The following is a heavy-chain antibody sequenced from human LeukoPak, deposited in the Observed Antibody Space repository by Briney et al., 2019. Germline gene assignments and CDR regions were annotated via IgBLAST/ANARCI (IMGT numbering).Heavy chain of an antibody. CDR2: ISAYNGNT. CDR3: ARDHAVPAAIRHHGMDV. D-gene: IGHD2-2*01. Sequence: GASVKVSCKASGYTFTSYGISWVRQAPGQGLEWMGWISAYNGNTNYAQKLQGRVTMTTDTSTSTAYMELRSLRSDDTAVYYCARDHAVPAAIRHHGMDVWGKGTTVTVSS. CDR1: GYTFTSYG. J-gene: IGHJ6*04. V-gene: IGHV1-18*04.